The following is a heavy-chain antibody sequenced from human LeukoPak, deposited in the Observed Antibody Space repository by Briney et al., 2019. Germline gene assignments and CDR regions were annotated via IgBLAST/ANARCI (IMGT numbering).Heavy chain of an antibody. CDR2: IYYSGST. CDR3: AREGVGATSYAFDI. V-gene: IGHV4-59*01. J-gene: IGHJ3*02. D-gene: IGHD1-26*01. Sequence: SETLSLTCAVYGGSFSGYYWSWIRQPPGKGLEWIGYIYYSGSTNYNPSLKSRVTISVDTSKNQFSLKLSSVTAADTAVYYCAREGVGATSYAFDIWGQGTMVTVSS. CDR1: GGSFSGYY.